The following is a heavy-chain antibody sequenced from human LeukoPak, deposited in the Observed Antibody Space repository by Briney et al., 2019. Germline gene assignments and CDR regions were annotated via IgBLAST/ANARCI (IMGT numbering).Heavy chain of an antibody. CDR3: VRLWLRWGIDY. V-gene: IGHV4-4*09. CDR1: GGSIGTYY. D-gene: IGHD5-12*01. Sequence: SETLSLTCTVSGGSIGTYYWSWIRQSPGKGLEWIGYIYATGTRYNPYLQSRVTISVDRSRNQFFPKMSSVTTADTAVYYCVRLWLRWGIDYWGQGSLVTVSS. CDR2: IYATGT. J-gene: IGHJ4*02.